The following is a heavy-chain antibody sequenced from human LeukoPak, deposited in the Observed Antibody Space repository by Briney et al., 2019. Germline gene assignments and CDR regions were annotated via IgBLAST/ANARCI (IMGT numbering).Heavy chain of an antibody. V-gene: IGHV1-69*13. D-gene: IGHD4-11*01. CDR2: IIPIFGTA. CDR3: ASITSYSKRGYYYYMDV. Sequence: ASVKVSCKASGGTFSSYAISWVRQAPGQGLEWMGGIIPIFGTANYAQKFQGRVTITADESTSTAYMELSSLRSEDTAVYYCASITSYSKRGYYYYMDVWGKGTTVTVSS. CDR1: GGTFSSYA. J-gene: IGHJ6*03.